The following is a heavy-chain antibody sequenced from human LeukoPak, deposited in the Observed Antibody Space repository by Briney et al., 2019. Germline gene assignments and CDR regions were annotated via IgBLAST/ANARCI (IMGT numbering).Heavy chain of an antibody. CDR1: GYTFTGYY. J-gene: IGHJ6*01. Sequence: ASVKVSCKASGYTFTGYYMHWVRQAPGQGLEWMGWINPNSGGTNYAQKFQGRVTMTRDTSISTAYMELSRLRSDDTAVYYCARYRGYSYSYYYYGMNVSGQGTTVTVSS. D-gene: IGHD5-18*01. CDR2: INPNSGGT. CDR3: ARYRGYSYSYYYYGMNV. V-gene: IGHV1-2*02.